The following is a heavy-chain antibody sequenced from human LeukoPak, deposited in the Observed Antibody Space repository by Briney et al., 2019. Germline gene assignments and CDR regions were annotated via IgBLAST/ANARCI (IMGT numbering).Heavy chain of an antibody. J-gene: IGHJ4*02. V-gene: IGHV3-38-3*01. CDR1: GFTVSSNE. CDR2: ISGGST. D-gene: IGHD3-3*01. CDR3: AKFSLSAPREWYFDY. Sequence: GGSLRLSCAASGFTVSSNEMSWVRQAPGKGLEWVSSISGGSTYYADSVKGRFTISRDNSKNTLYVQMNSLRAEDTAIYYCAKFSLSAPREWYFDYWGQGTLVTVSS.